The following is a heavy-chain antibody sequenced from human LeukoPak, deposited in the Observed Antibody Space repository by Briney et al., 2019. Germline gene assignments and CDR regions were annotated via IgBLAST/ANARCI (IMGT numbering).Heavy chain of an antibody. CDR3: ARGIVLLDAFDI. Sequence: SETLSLTCTVSGGSISSYYWTWIRQPPGKGLEWIGYIFYSGSTNYNPSLKSRVTISVDTSKNQFSLKLSSVTVADTAVYFCARGIVLLDAFDIWGQGTMVTVSS. J-gene: IGHJ3*02. V-gene: IGHV4-59*08. CDR1: GGSISSYY. D-gene: IGHD3-22*01. CDR2: IFYSGST.